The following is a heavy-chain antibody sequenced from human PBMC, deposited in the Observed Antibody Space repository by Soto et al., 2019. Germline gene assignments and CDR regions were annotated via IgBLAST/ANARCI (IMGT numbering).Heavy chain of an antibody. CDR2: IYYSGST. V-gene: IGHV4-31*03. CDR1: GGSISSGGYY. D-gene: IGHD3-22*01. CDR3: ARSPANYYDSSGYYPQGNWFDP. J-gene: IGHJ5*02. Sequence: SETLSLTCTVSGGSISSGGYYWSWIRQHPGKGLEWIGYIYYSGSTYYNPSLKSRVTISVDTSKNQFSLKLSSVTAADTAVYYCARSPANYYDSSGYYPQGNWFDPWGQGTLVTVS.